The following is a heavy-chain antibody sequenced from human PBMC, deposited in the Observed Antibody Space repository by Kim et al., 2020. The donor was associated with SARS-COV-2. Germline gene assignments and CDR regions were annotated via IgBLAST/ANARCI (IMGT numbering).Heavy chain of an antibody. J-gene: IGHJ6*03. CDR2: IWYDGSNK. CDR3: ARAERPRLLTLRYYMDV. D-gene: IGHD2-15*01. CDR1: GFTFSSYG. V-gene: IGHV3-33*01. Sequence: GGSLRLSCAASGFTFSSYGMHWVRQAPGKGLEWVAVIWYDGSNKYYADSVKGRFTISRDNSKNTLYLQMNSLRAEDTAVYYCARAERPRLLTLRYYMDVWGKGTTVTVSS.